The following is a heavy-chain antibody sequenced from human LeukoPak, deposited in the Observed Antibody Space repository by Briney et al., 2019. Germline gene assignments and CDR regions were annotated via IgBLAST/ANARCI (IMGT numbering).Heavy chain of an antibody. Sequence: SETLSLTCTVSGDSISSGDYYWSWIRQPPGKGLEWIGNIYYSGSTYYNPSLKSRLTISVDTSKNQFSLKLSSVTAADTAVYYCAREVVGVLRFLDYWGQGTLVTVSS. J-gene: IGHJ4*02. CDR2: IYYSGST. CDR3: AREVVGVLRFLDY. D-gene: IGHD3-3*01. CDR1: GDSISSGDYY. V-gene: IGHV4-30-4*01.